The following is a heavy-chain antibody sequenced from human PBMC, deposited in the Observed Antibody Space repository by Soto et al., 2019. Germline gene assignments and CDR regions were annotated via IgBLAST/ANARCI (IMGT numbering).Heavy chain of an antibody. V-gene: IGHV1-8*01. Sequence: ASVKVSCKASGYTFTSYDINWVRQATEQGLEWMGWMNPNSGNTGYAQKFQGRVTMTRNTSISTAYMELSSLRSEDTAVYYCASLTLFGVVGYYGMDVWGQGTTVTVSS. CDR1: GYTFTSYD. D-gene: IGHD3-3*01. CDR2: MNPNSGNT. CDR3: ASLTLFGVVGYYGMDV. J-gene: IGHJ6*02.